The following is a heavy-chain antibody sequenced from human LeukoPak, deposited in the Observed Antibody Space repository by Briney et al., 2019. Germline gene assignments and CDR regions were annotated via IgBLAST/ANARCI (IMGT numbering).Heavy chain of an antibody. V-gene: IGHV3-23*01. J-gene: IGHJ5*02. D-gene: IGHD5-12*01. CDR1: GFTFSSYA. CDR3: AKGRGYSGYDSTWFDP. CDR2: ISGSGGST. Sequence: PGGSLRLSCAASGFTFSSYAMSWVRQAPGKGLEWVSAISGSGGSTYYADSVKGRFTISRDNSKNTLYLQMNSLRAEDTAVYYCAKGRGYSGYDSTWFDPWGQETLVTVSS.